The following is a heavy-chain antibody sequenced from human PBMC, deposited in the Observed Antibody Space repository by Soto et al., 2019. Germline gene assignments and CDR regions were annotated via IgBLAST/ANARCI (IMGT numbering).Heavy chain of an antibody. J-gene: IGHJ5*02. V-gene: IGHV3-21*01. Sequence: SLRLSCAASGFTFSSYNMNWVRQAPGKGLEWVSSISGSSTNIYYADSVKGRFTISRDNAKNSLYLQLNSLRAEDTAVYYCAREGMEEWLFSGWFDPWGQGTLVTVS. D-gene: IGHD3-3*01. CDR2: ISGSSTNI. CDR3: AREGMEEWLFSGWFDP. CDR1: GFTFSSYN.